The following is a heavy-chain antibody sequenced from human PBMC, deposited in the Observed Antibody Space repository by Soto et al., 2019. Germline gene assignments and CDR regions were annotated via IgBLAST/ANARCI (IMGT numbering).Heavy chain of an antibody. Sequence: EVQLLASGGGLVQPGGSLRLSCAASGFTFSSYAMSWVRQAPGKGLEWVSAVSGSGGSTYYADSVKGRFNISRDDSKNTLYLQMNSLRAEDTAVSYCANSPALRGSYYYVRSYFDYWGQGTLVTVSS. CDR2: VSGSGGST. J-gene: IGHJ4*02. CDR1: GFTFSSYA. V-gene: IGHV3-23*01. CDR3: ANSPALRGSYYYVRSYFDY. D-gene: IGHD1-26*01.